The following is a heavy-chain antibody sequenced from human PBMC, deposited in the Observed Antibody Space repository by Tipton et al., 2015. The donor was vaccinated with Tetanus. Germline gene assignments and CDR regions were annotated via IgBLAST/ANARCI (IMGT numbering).Heavy chain of an antibody. CDR2: IYPGDSDT. Sequence: QLVQSGAEVKKPGESLKISCKGSGYSFTSYWIGWVRQMPGKGLEWMGIIYPGDSDTRYSPSFQGQVTISADKSISTAYLQWSSLKASDPAMYYCARLGVTANPYYYYGMDVWGQGTTVTVSS. CDR3: ARLGVTANPYYYYGMDV. J-gene: IGHJ6*02. V-gene: IGHV5-51*01. CDR1: GYSFTSYW. D-gene: IGHD2-21*02.